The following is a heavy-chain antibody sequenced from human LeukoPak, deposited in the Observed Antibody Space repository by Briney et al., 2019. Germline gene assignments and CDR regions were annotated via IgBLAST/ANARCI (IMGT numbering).Heavy chain of an antibody. CDR3: ARDSLYDSSGYYYAPIDY. Sequence: GGSLRLSCAASGFTFSDYYMSWIRQAPGKGLEWVAVISYDGSNKYYADSVKGRFTISRDNSKNTLYLQMNSLRAEDTAVYYCARDSLYDSSGYYYAPIDYWGQGTLVTVSS. D-gene: IGHD3-22*01. CDR2: ISYDGSNK. CDR1: GFTFSDYY. J-gene: IGHJ4*02. V-gene: IGHV3-30*03.